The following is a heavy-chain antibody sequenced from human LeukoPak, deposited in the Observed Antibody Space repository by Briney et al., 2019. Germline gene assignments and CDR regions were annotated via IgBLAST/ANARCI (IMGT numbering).Heavy chain of an antibody. J-gene: IGHJ4*02. CDR2: INPNSGGT. D-gene: IGHD1-26*01. CDR3: AIDRSGSYYSYFDY. Sequence: ASVKVSCTASGYSFTGYYMHWVRQAPGQGLEWMGWINPNSGGTNYAQKFQGRVTMTRDTSISTAYMELRSLRSDDTAVYYCAIDRSGSYYSYFDYWGQGTLVTVSS. V-gene: IGHV1-2*02. CDR1: GYSFTGYY.